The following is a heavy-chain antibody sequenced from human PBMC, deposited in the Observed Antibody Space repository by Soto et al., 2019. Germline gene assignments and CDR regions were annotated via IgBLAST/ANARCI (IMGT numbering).Heavy chain of an antibody. CDR2: IYSGGST. D-gene: IGHD3-3*01. Sequence: PGGSLRLSCAASGFTVSSNYMSWVRQAPGKGLEWVSVIYSGGSTYYADSVKGRFTISRDNSKNTLYLQMNSLRAEDTAVYYCARGGTIFGVVITDYYYYGMDVWGQGTTVTVSS. CDR3: ARGGTIFGVVITDYYYYGMDV. J-gene: IGHJ6*02. V-gene: IGHV3-53*01. CDR1: GFTVSSNY.